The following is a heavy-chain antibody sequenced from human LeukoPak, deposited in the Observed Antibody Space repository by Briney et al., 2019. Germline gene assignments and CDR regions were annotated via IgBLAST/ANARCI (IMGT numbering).Heavy chain of an antibody. D-gene: IGHD3-22*01. Sequence: ASVKVSCKASGYTFTSYGISWVRQAPGQGLEWMGWISAYNGNTNYAQKLQGRVTMTTDTSTSTAYMELRGLRSDDTAVYYCARWGYYDSSGYYGDYYYYYYMDVWGKGTTVTISS. CDR1: GYTFTSYG. J-gene: IGHJ6*03. CDR3: ARWGYYDSSGYYGDYYYYYYMDV. V-gene: IGHV1-18*01. CDR2: ISAYNGNT.